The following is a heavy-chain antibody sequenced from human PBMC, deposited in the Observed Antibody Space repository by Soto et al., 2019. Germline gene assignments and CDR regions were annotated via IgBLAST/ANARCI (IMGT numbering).Heavy chain of an antibody. CDR2: IGTHADTT. CDR3: ARPYVEVAVNAAFDI. CDR1: GFTFSTYA. D-gene: IGHD3-16*01. J-gene: IGHJ3*02. V-gene: IGHV3-23*01. Sequence: EVQLLESGGGLVQHGGSLRLSCAASGFTFSTYALTWVRQAPGTGLEWVSSIGTHADTTYYVDSVKGRFSISRDNAKNAVYLQMSSLSAEETAVYYCARPYVEVAVNAAFDIWGRGTMVTVSS.